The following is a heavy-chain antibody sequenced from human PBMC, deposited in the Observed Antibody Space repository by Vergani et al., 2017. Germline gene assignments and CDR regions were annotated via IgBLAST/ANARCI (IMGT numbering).Heavy chain of an antibody. CDR1: EFTFSNYA. V-gene: IGHV3-30*03. J-gene: IGHJ4*02. Sequence: VQLLESGGGLVQPGGSLRLTCAASEFTFSNYAMNWVRQAPGKGLEWVVGISFDGTNEYYPDLVKGRFTISRDIAKNTLCLQVRSLRLEDTGVYHCVRDRGRCAGGRCYTEAWDYWGQGTPVNVSS. CDR2: ISFDGTNE. D-gene: IGHD2-2*02. CDR3: VRDRGRCAGGRCYTEAWDY.